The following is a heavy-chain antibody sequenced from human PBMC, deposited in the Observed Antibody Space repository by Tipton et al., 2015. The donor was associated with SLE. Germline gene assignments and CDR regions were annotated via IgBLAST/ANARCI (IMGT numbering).Heavy chain of an antibody. CDR2: ISSSSSYT. D-gene: IGHD4-17*01. Sequence: SLRLSCAASGFSFSSYEMNWVRQAPGKGLEWVSYISSSSSYTNYADSVKGRFTISRDNAKNSLYLQMSSLRAEDTAVYYCARDDGDYFDYWGQGTLVTVSS. CDR1: GFSFSSYE. J-gene: IGHJ4*02. CDR3: ARDDGDYFDY. V-gene: IGHV3-48*03.